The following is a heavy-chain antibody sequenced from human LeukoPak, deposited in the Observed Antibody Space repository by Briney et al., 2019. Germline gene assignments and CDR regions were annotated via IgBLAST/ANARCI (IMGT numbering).Heavy chain of an antibody. D-gene: IGHD2-15*01. CDR2: INPNSGGT. CDR3: ARVGCSGGSCYYSVFDY. V-gene: IGHV1-2*02. Sequence: ASVKVSCKASGGTFSSYAISWVRQAPGQGLEWMGWINPNSGGTNYAQKFQGRVTMTRDTSISTAYMELSRLRSDDTAVYYCARVGCSGGSCYYSVFDYWGQGTLVTVSS. J-gene: IGHJ4*02. CDR1: GGTFSSYA.